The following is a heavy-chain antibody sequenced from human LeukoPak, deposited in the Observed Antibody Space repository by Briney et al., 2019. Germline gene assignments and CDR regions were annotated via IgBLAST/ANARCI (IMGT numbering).Heavy chain of an antibody. CDR2: ISGSGDRT. D-gene: IGHD3-10*01. CDR1: GFTFSSSG. V-gene: IGHV3-23*01. CDR3: AKGYYGSGSYGWFDS. Sequence: GGSLRLSCAASGFTFSSSGMIWVRQAPGKGLEWVSAISGSGDRTYHADSVKGRFTISRDNSKNTLYLHMNSLRAEDTAVYYCAKGYYGSGSYGWFDSWGQGTLVTVSS. J-gene: IGHJ5*01.